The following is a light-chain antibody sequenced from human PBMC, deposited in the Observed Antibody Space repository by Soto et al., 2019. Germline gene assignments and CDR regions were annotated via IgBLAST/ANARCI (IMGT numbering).Light chain of an antibody. V-gene: IGLV1-40*01. Sequence: QSVLTQPPSVSGAPGQRVTISCTGSSSNIRAGYDVHWYQQFPGTAPKLLLYDNNYRPSGVPDRFSGSKSGSSASLAISGLQAEDEADYYCQSYDSSLSGSLFGGGTKLTVL. CDR2: DNN. J-gene: IGLJ2*01. CDR1: SSNIRAGYD. CDR3: QSYDSSLSGSL.